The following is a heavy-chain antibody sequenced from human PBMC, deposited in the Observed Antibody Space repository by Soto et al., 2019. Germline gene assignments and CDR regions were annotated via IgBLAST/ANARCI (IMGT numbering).Heavy chain of an antibody. D-gene: IGHD3-3*01. J-gene: IGHJ5*02. CDR3: AKDVLRLNWFDP. Sequence: LRLSCAASGFTFSSYAMSWVRQAPGKGLEWVSAISGSGGSTYYADSVKGRFTISRDNSKNTLYLQMNSLRAEDTAVYYCAKDVLRLNWFDPWGQGTLVTVSS. CDR1: GFTFSSYA. V-gene: IGHV3-23*01. CDR2: ISGSGGST.